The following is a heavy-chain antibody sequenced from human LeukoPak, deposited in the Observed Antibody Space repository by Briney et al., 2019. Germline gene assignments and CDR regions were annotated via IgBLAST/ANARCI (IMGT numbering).Heavy chain of an antibody. J-gene: IGHJ4*02. V-gene: IGHV3-23*01. D-gene: IGHD5-12*01. Sequence: PGGSLRLSCAASGFTFSSYAMSWVRQAPGKGLEGVSTISGSGGSTYYADSVTARFTISRDNSKNTLYLQMNSLRAEDTAVYYCAKPSSIVATIRDYFDYWGQGTLVTVSS. CDR1: GFTFSSYA. CDR3: AKPSSIVATIRDYFDY. CDR2: ISGSGGST.